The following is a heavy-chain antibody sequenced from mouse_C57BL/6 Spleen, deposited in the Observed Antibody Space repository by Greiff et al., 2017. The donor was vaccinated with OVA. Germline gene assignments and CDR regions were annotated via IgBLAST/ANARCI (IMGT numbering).Heavy chain of an antibody. J-gene: IGHJ2*01. V-gene: IGHV1-82*01. CDR1: GYAFSSSW. Sequence: VQLQQSGPELVKPGASVKISCKASGYAFSSSWMNWVKQRPGKGLEWIGRIYPGDGDTNYNGKFKGKATLTADKSSSTAYMQLSSLTSEDSAVYFCAMDTTVVGTYYFDYWGQGTTLTVAS. D-gene: IGHD1-1*01. CDR3: AMDTTVVGTYYFDY. CDR2: IYPGDGDT.